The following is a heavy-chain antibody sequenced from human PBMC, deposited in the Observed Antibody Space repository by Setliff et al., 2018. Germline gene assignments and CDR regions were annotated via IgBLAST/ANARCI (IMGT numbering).Heavy chain of an antibody. Sequence: AASVKVSCKASGYTFTSYGFSWVRQAPGQGLEWMGWISVYNGKTKYAQKFQGRVTMTTDTSTRTAYMEVTSLRSDDTAVYYCATEKFPGDWGDYWGQGTLVTVSS. J-gene: IGHJ4*02. CDR3: ATEKFPGDWGDY. V-gene: IGHV1-18*01. CDR2: ISVYNGKT. CDR1: GYTFTSYG. D-gene: IGHD2-21*01.